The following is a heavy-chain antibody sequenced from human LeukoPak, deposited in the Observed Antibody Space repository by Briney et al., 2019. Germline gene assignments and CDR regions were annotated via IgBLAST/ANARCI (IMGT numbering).Heavy chain of an antibody. D-gene: IGHD3-16*01. V-gene: IGHV4-59*01. CDR3: ARVSSRLRTGMDV. J-gene: IGHJ6*04. CDR2: IYYSGST. Sequence: SETLSLTCTVSGGSISSYYWSWIRQPPGKGLEWIGYIYYSGSTNYNPSLKSRVTISVDTSKNQFSLKLSSVTAADTAVYYCARVSSRLRTGMDVWGKETTVTVSS. CDR1: GGSISSYY.